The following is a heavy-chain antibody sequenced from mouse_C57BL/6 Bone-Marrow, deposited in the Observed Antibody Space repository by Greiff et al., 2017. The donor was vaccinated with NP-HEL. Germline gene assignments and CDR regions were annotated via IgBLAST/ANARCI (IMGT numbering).Heavy chain of an antibody. D-gene: IGHD1-1*01. CDR3: ARFITTVVAEYYYAMDY. Sequence: VQLQQPGAELVMPGASVKLSCKASGYTFTSYWMHWVKQGPGQGLEWIGEIDPSDSYTNYTQKFKGKSTLTVDKSSSTAYMQLSSLTSEDSAVYYCARFITTVVAEYYYAMDYWGQVTSVTVSS. J-gene: IGHJ4*01. V-gene: IGHV1-69*01. CDR1: GYTFTSYW. CDR2: IDPSDSYT.